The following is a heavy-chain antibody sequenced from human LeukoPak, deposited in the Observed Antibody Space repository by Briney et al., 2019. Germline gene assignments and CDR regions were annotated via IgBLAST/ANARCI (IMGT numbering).Heavy chain of an antibody. CDR2: ISSSSSTI. CDR3: ARDRYYYDSSGYSKWFDP. V-gene: IGHV3-48*04. J-gene: IGHJ5*02. CDR1: GFTFSSYS. D-gene: IGHD3-22*01. Sequence: GGSLRLSCAASGFTFSSYSMNWVRQAPGKGLEWVSYISSSSSTIYYADSVKGRFTISRDNAKHSLYLQMNSLRAEDTAVYYCARDRYYYDSSGYSKWFDPWGQGTLVTVSS.